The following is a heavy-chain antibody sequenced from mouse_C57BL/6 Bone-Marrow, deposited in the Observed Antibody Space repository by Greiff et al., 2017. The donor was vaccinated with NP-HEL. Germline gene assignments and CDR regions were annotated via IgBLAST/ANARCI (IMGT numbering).Heavy chain of an antibody. CDR3: ARYTEGAMDY. Sequence: VKLVESGPGLVQPSQSLSITCTASGFSLTSYGVHWVRQSPGKGLEWLGVIWSGGSTDYNTAFISRLSISKDNSKSKVFFKMNSLQADGTAIYYCARYTEGAMDYWGQGTSVTVSS. J-gene: IGHJ4*01. CDR1: GFSLTSYG. V-gene: IGHV2-2*01. CDR2: IWSGGST.